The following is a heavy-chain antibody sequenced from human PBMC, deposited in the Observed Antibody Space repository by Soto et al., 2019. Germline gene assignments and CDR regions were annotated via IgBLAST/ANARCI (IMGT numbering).Heavy chain of an antibody. CDR3: ARVVKVVDYVDYGRYYFDY. J-gene: IGHJ4*02. V-gene: IGHV1-18*04. CDR2: LSAYSGNT. Sequence: GASVKVSCKASGYTCTTYGINWVRPAPGQGLEWMGWLSAYSGNTNYAQKLQGRLTVTTDTSTNTAYMDLRGLRSDDTAVYYCARVVKVVDYVDYGRYYFDYGGQGTLVTVSS. CDR1: GYTCTTYG. D-gene: IGHD4-17*01.